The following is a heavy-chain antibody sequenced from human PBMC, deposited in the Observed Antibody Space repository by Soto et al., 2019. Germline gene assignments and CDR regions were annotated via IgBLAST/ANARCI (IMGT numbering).Heavy chain of an antibody. V-gene: IGHV4-59*01. CDR2: IHYSGST. J-gene: IGHJ4*02. CDR3: ARAADYVGFDY. Sequence: SETLSLTCTVSGGSISSYYWSWIRQPPGKGLEWIGYIHYSGSTNYNPSLKSRVTISVDRSKNQFSLKLSSVTAADTAVYYCARAADYVGFDYWGQGTLVTVSS. CDR1: GGSISSYY. D-gene: IGHD4-17*01.